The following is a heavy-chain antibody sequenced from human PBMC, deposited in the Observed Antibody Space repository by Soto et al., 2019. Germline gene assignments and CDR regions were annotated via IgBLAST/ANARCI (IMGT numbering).Heavy chain of an antibody. J-gene: IGHJ6*02. CDR3: ARVAVVVGVDYYYYGMDV. Sequence: SETLSLTCAVSGGSISSSNWRSWVHQPPGKGLEWIGEIYHSGSTNYNPSLKSRLTISVDKSKNQFSLKLSSVTAADTSVYYCARVAVVVGVDYYYYGMDVWGQGTTVTVSS. V-gene: IGHV4-4*02. CDR2: IYHSGST. D-gene: IGHD2-2*01. CDR1: GGSISSSNW.